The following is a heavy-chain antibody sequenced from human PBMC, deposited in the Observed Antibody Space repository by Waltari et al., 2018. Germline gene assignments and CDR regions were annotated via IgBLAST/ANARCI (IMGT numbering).Heavy chain of an antibody. Sequence: EVQLVESGGGLVQPGGSLRLSCAASGFTFSSYEMNWVRQAPGKGLGGGSYISSGGRTIYYADAVKGRFTISRDNAKNSLYLQMNSLRAEDTAVYYCARDDLTIFGVVPVDYWGQGTLVTVSS. CDR3: ARDDLTIFGVVPVDY. V-gene: IGHV3-48*03. CDR1: GFTFSSYE. J-gene: IGHJ4*02. D-gene: IGHD3-3*01. CDR2: ISSGGRTI.